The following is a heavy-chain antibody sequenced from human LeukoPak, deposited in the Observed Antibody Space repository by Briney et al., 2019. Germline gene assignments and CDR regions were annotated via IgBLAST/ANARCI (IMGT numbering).Heavy chain of an antibody. V-gene: IGHV1-18*01. CDR3: ARPLVATLLGSSWFDP. CDR2: ISAYNGNT. CDR1: GYTFTSYG. Sequence: GASVKVSCKASGYTFTSYGISWVRQAPGQGLEWMGWISAYNGNTNYAQKLQGRVTMTTDTSTSTACMELRSLRSDDTAVYYCARPLVATLLGSSWFDPWGQGTLVTVSS. J-gene: IGHJ5*02. D-gene: IGHD5-12*01.